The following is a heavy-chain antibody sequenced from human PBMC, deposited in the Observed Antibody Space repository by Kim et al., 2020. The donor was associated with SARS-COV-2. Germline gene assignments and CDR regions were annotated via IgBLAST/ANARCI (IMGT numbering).Heavy chain of an antibody. J-gene: IGHJ5*02. V-gene: IGHV7-4-1*02. Sequence: SVKVSCKASGYIFTNYAINWVRQARCQGLEWVGWINTKTGNPTYAQGFTGRFVFSLDTSVSTAYLQISSLKAEDTAVYYCARDTDWFDPWGQGTLVTVSS. CDR1: GYIFTNYA. CDR3: ARDTDWFDP. CDR2: INTKTGNP.